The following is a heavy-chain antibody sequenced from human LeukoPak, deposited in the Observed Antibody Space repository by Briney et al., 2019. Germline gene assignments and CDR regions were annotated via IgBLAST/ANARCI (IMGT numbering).Heavy chain of an antibody. CDR2: INSDGSST. J-gene: IGHJ3*02. Sequence: GGSLRLSCAASGFTFSSYWMHWVRQAPGKRLVWVSRINSDGSSTSYADSVKGRFTISRDNAKNSLYLQMNSLRAEDTAVYYCASIAAAGLDAFDIWGQGTMVTVSS. CDR3: ASIAAAGLDAFDI. D-gene: IGHD6-13*01. V-gene: IGHV3-74*01. CDR1: GFTFSSYW.